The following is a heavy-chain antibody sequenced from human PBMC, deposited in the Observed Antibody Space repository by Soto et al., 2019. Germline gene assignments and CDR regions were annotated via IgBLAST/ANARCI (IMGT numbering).Heavy chain of an antibody. CDR2: INSDGSNT. V-gene: IGHV3-74*01. Sequence: RLSGASAGFTFYNDWMHWVSQAPGKGLVWVSRINSDGSNTNYADSVRGRFTISRDNAKNTVYLQVNTLRVEDTAVYFCARGAQFQYYMDVLGKGTAVTVSS. J-gene: IGHJ6*03. D-gene: IGHD4-4*01. CDR1: GFTFYNDW. CDR3: ARGAQFQYYMDV.